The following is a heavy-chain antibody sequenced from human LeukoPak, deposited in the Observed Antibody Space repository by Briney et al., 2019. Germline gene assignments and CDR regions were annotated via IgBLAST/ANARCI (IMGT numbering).Heavy chain of an antibody. V-gene: IGHV3-30*18. D-gene: IGHD3-22*01. CDR1: GFTFSSYG. J-gene: IGHJ4*02. CDR3: AKSIYDGSGANFDY. Sequence: PGRSLRLSCAASGFTFSSYGMHWVRQAPGKGLEWVAVISYDGSNKYYADSVKGRFTISRDNSKNTLYLQMNSLRAEDTAVYYCAKSIYDGSGANFDYWGQGTLVTVSS. CDR2: ISYDGSNK.